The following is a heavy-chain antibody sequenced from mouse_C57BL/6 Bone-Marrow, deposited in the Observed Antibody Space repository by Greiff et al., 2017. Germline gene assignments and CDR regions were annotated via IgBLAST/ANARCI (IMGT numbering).Heavy chain of an antibody. D-gene: IGHD1-1*01. CDR3: AAIYYYGSSYYYAMDY. V-gene: IGHV1-81*01. CDR2: IYPRSGNT. J-gene: IGHJ4*01. Sequence: VNLVESGAELARPGASVKLSCKASGYTFTSYGISWVKQRTGQGLEWIGEIYPRSGNTYYNEKFKGKATLTADKSSSTAYMELRSLTSEDSAVYFCAAIYYYGSSYYYAMDYWGQGTSVTVSS. CDR1: GYTFTSYG.